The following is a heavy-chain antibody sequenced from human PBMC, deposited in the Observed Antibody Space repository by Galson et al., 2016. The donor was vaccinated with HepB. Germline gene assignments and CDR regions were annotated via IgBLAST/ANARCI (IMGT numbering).Heavy chain of an antibody. CDR1: GFIFGEYA. V-gene: IGHV3-9*01. CDR3: AKDKVSFYYYGMDV. CDR2: ITWNSGAI. J-gene: IGHJ6*02. Sequence: SLRLSCAASGFIFGEYAMHWVRQAPGKGLEWVSGITWNSGAIAYADSVKGRFTISRDNAKNTLYLQMNSLRGDDTALYYCAKDKVSFYYYGMDVWGQGTTVIVSS. D-gene: IGHD2-8*01.